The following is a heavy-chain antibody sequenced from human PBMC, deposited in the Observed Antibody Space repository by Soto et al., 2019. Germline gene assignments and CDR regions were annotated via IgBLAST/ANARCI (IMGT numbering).Heavy chain of an antibody. J-gene: IGHJ4*02. CDR2: IYYSGST. CDR3: ARASYDYDSSGYYLYYFDY. D-gene: IGHD3-22*01. CDR1: GGSISSYY. V-gene: IGHV4-59*01. Sequence: SETLSLTCTVSGGSISSYYWSWIRQPPGKGLEWIGYIYYSGSTNYNPSLKSRVTISVDTSKNQFSLKLSSVTAADTAVYYCARASYDYDSSGYYLYYFDYWGQGTLVPVSS.